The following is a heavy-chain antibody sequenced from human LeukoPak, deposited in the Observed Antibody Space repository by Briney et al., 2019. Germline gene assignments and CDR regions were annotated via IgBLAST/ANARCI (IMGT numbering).Heavy chain of an antibody. CDR2: IKQDGSEK. CDR1: GFTFSSFW. V-gene: IGHV3-7*01. D-gene: IGHD3-16*02. J-gene: IGHJ4*02. Sequence: GGSLRLSCVASGFTFSSFWMSWVRQAPGKGLEWVANIKQDGSEKYYVDSVKGRFTISRDNAKNSLYLQMNSLRAEDTAVYYCARVPYFMITFGGVIATNFDYWGQGTLVTVSS. CDR3: ARVPYFMITFGGVIATNFDY.